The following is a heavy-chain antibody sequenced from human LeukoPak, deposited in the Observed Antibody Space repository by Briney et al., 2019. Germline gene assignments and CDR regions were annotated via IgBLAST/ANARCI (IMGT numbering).Heavy chain of an antibody. Sequence: GGSLRLSRAASGFTFSDYNMRWIRQAPGKGLEWVSSISRSGSTKYYADSVKGRFTISRDNSKNTLYLQMNSLRAEDTAVYYCAKGRGIAARQNYYYYMDVWGKGTTVTVSS. J-gene: IGHJ6*03. CDR2: ISRSGSTK. CDR1: GFTFSDYN. CDR3: AKGRGIAARQNYYYYMDV. D-gene: IGHD6-6*01. V-gene: IGHV3-11*01.